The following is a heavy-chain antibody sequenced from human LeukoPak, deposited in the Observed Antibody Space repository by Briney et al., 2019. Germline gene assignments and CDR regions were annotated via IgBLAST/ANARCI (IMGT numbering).Heavy chain of an antibody. D-gene: IGHD3-22*01. J-gene: IGHJ4*02. CDR2: INPSGGST. Sequence: ASVKVSCKASGYTFTSYYMHWVRQAPGQGLEWMGIINPSGGSTSYAQKFQGRVTMTRDMSTSTVYMELSSLRSEDTAVYYCARDWEYYYDSSGYSSPGYWGQGTLVTVSS. CDR3: ARDWEYYYDSSGYSSPGY. V-gene: IGHV1-46*01. CDR1: GYTFTSYY.